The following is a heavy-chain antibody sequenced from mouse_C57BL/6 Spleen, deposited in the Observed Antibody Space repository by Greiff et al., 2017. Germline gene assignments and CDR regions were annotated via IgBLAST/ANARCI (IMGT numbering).Heavy chain of an antibody. CDR3: AREVYGSSYDYFDY. CDR1: GYTFTSYT. D-gene: IGHD1-1*01. Sequence: VQLQQSGAELARPGASVKMSCKASGYTFTSYTMHWVKQRPGQGLEWIGYINPSSGYTKYNQKFKDKATLTADNSSSTAYMQLSSLTSEDSAVYYCAREVYGSSYDYFDYWGQGTTLTVSS. V-gene: IGHV1-4*01. CDR2: INPSSGYT. J-gene: IGHJ2*01.